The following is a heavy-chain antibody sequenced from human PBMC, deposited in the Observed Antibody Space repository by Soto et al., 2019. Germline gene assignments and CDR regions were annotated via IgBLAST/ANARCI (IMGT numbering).Heavy chain of an antibody. CDR3: AREQIGVAGSTYDY. V-gene: IGHV3-33*01. D-gene: IGHD6-19*01. CDR1: GFTFSTYG. J-gene: IGHJ4*02. CDR2: IWYDGSRT. Sequence: QVQLVESGGGVVQPGTSLRLSCAESGFTFSTYGMHWVRQAPGKALDWVALIWYDGSRTHYAESVKGRFTISRDNSRNTLFLQMNRLRVEDTGVYYCAREQIGVAGSTYDYWGQGTLVTVSS.